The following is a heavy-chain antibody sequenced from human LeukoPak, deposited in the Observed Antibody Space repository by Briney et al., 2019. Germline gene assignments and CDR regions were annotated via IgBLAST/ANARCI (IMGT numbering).Heavy chain of an antibody. J-gene: IGHJ4*02. CDR2: ISGSGGST. D-gene: IGHD5-12*01. CDR3: AKDRRGYSGYADY. CDR1: EFTFSSYA. Sequence: HPGGSLRLSCAASEFTFSSYAMSWVRQAPGKGLEWVSAISGSGGSTYYADSVKGRFTISRDNSKNTLYLQMNSLRAEDTAVYYCAKDRRGYSGYADYWGQGTLVTVSS. V-gene: IGHV3-23*01.